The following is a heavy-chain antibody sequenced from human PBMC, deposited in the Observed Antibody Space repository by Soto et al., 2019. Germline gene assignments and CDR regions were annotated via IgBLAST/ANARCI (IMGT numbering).Heavy chain of an antibody. J-gene: IGHJ6*03. CDR1: GFTFSSYA. CDR3: AKDGLGYGDYFYYYMAV. Sequence: EVQLLESGGGLVQPGGSLRLSCAASGFTFSSYAMSWVRQAPGKGLEWVSVISGSGGSRYYADSVKGRFTISIDNSKSTLYLQMNSLRAQETAIYYCAKDGLGYGDYFYYYMAVWGKGTTVSVSS. V-gene: IGHV3-23*01. D-gene: IGHD4-17*01. CDR2: ISGSGGSR.